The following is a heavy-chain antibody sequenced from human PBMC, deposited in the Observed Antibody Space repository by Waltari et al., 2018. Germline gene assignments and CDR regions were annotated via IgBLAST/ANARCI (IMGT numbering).Heavy chain of an antibody. V-gene: IGHV4-59*01. CDR1: GDSISSLY. Sequence: QVQLQESGPGLVKPSETLSLTCTVSGDSISSLYWSWIRQPPGKGLEWIGYLYDGGRPNDNPSLKSRVTISVDTSKNQFSLKLTSVTAADTAVYYCAKERRSGSRSSNWFDPWGQGTLVTVSS. D-gene: IGHD3-10*01. J-gene: IGHJ5*02. CDR3: AKERRSGSRSSNWFDP. CDR2: LYDGGRP.